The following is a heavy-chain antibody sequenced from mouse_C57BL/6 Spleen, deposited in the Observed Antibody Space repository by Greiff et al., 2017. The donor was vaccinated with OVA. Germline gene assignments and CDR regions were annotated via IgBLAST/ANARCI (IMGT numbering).Heavy chain of an antibody. D-gene: IGHD3-2*02. CDR3: ARREGSGYGFAY. CDR1: GYTFTSYW. Sequence: QVQLQQPGAELVKPGASVKLSCKASGYTFTSYWMQWVKQRPGQGLEWIGEIDPSDSYTNYNQKFKGKATLTVDTSSSTAYMQLSSLTSEDSAVYYCARREGSGYGFAYWGQGTLVTVSA. J-gene: IGHJ3*01. V-gene: IGHV1-50*01. CDR2: IDPSDSYT.